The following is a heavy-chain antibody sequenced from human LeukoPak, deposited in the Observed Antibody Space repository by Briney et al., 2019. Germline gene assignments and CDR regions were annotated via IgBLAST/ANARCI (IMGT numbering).Heavy chain of an antibody. Sequence: PSETLSLTCTVSGGSISSSSYYWGWIRQPPGKGLEWIGSIYYSGSTYYNPSLKRRVTISVDTSKSQFCLKLSSVTAADTAVYYCARDLHDSSGYYSGGMDYWGQGTLVTVSS. J-gene: IGHJ4*02. CDR2: IYYSGST. D-gene: IGHD3-22*01. V-gene: IGHV4-39*07. CDR3: ARDLHDSSGYYSGGMDY. CDR1: GGSISSSSYY.